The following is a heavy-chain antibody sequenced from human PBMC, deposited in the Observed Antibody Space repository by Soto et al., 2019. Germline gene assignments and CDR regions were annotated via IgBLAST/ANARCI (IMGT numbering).Heavy chain of an antibody. CDR1: GGSISSSY. D-gene: IGHD2-15*01. Sequence: SETLSLTCTASGGSISSSYWSWIRQPPGKGPEWIGHIYYSGSTNYNPSLKSRVTISVDTSKNQISLKLSSVTAADTAVYYCATTPRILYGMDVWGQGTTVTVSS. J-gene: IGHJ6*02. V-gene: IGHV4-59*01. CDR2: IYYSGST. CDR3: ATTPRILYGMDV.